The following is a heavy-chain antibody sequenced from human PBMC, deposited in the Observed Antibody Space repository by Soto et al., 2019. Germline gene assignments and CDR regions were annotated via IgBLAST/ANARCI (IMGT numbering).Heavy chain of an antibody. CDR1: GYTFTGYY. J-gene: IGHJ4*02. D-gene: IGHD3-22*01. V-gene: IGHV1-2*02. CDR3: ARDVNYYDSSGYYCRFGY. CDR2: IDPNSGGT. Sequence: ASVKVSCKASGYTFTGYYIHWLRQSPGQGLEWMGWIDPNSGGTNYAQKFQGRVTMTRDTSITTAYMELSRLKSDDTAMYYCARDVNYYDSSGYYCRFGYWGQGTLVTVSS.